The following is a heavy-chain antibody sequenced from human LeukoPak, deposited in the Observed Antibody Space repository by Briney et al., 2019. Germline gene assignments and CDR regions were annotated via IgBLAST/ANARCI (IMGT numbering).Heavy chain of an antibody. CDR1: GGSISSYY. D-gene: IGHD3-9*01. J-gene: IGHJ4*02. V-gene: IGHV4-4*07. CDR3: ARRVPLSGYFDY. Sequence: SETLSLTCTVSGGSISSYYWTWIRQPAGKGLEWIGRISTSGSTNYNPSLKSRVTMSVDTSKNQFSLKLTSVTAADTAVYYCARRVPLSGYFDYWGQGTLVTVSS. CDR2: ISTSGST.